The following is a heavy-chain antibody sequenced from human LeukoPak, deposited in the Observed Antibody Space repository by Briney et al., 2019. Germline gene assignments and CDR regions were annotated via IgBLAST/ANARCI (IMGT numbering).Heavy chain of an antibody. CDR1: GGSISSYY. CDR3: ARESVSSWYNWFDP. Sequence: SETLSLTCTVSGGSISSYYWSWIRQPPGKGLEWIGYIFYSGSTNYNPSLKSRLTISLDTSKNQFSLKLNSVAAADTAVYYCARESVSSWYNWFDPWGQGTLVTVSS. D-gene: IGHD6-13*01. J-gene: IGHJ5*02. V-gene: IGHV4-59*01. CDR2: IFYSGST.